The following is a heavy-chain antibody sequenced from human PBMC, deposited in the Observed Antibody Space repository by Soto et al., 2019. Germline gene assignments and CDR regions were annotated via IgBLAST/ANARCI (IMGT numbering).Heavy chain of an antibody. Sequence: GVSLRLSCAASGFTFSSYSMNWVRQAPGKGLEWVSSISSSSSYIYYADSVKGRFTISRDNAKNSLYLQMNSLRAEDTAVYYCARDGEVKGRSNYMDVWGKGTTVTVSS. CDR1: GFTFSSYS. CDR2: ISSSSSYI. J-gene: IGHJ6*03. D-gene: IGHD3-10*01. CDR3: ARDGEVKGRSNYMDV. V-gene: IGHV3-21*01.